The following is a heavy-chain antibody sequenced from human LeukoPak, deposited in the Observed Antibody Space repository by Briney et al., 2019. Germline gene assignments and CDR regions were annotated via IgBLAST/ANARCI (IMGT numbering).Heavy chain of an antibody. CDR2: INTNTGNP. Sequence: EASVTVSCKASGYTFTIYAMNWVRQAPGQGLEWMGWINTNTGNPTYAQGFTGRFVFSLDTSVSTAYLQISSLKAEDTAVYYCARASIAARRGGFYYYYYMDVWGKGTTVTVSS. D-gene: IGHD6-6*01. CDR1: GYTFTIYA. V-gene: IGHV7-4-1*02. J-gene: IGHJ6*03. CDR3: ARASIAARRGGFYYYYYMDV.